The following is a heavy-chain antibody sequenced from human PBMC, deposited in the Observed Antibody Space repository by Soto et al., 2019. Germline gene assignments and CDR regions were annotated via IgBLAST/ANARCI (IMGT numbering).Heavy chain of an antibody. D-gene: IGHD3-10*01. J-gene: IGHJ3*02. CDR1: GYTFTSYA. CDR2: INAGNGNT. CDR3: ARGASMVRGIILDALDI. V-gene: IGHV1-3*01. Sequence: QVQLVQSGAEVKKPGASVKVSCKASGYTFTSYAMHWVRQAPGQRLEWMGWINAGNGNTKYSQKFQGRVTITRDTSASTAYKELSSLRSEDTAVYYCARGASMVRGIILDALDIWGKGTMVTVSS.